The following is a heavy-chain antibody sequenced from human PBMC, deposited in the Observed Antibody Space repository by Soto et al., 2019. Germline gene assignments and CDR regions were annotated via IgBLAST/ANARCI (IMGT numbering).Heavy chain of an antibody. CDR2: ISSSSSYI. V-gene: IGHV3-21*01. J-gene: IGHJ1*01. Sequence: GGSLRLSCAASGFTVSSNYMSWVRQAPGKGLEWVSSISSSSSYIYYADSVKGRFTISRDNAKNSLYLQMNSLRAEDTAVYYCARDSTSGWVSEYFQHWGQGTLVTVSS. CDR3: ARDSTSGWVSEYFQH. D-gene: IGHD6-19*01. CDR1: GFTVSSNY.